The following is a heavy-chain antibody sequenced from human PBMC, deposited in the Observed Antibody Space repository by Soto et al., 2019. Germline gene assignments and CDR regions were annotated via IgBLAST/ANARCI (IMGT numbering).Heavy chain of an antibody. V-gene: IGHV1-24*01. CDR1: VYTLTELS. D-gene: IGHD6-19*01. CDR3: ATQPGIAVAGLRYYYYGMDV. Sequence: GASVKVSCKVSVYTLTELSMHWVRQAPGKGLEWMGGFDPEDGETIYAQKFQGRVTMTEDTSTDTAYMELSSLRSEDTAVYYCATQPGIAVAGLRYYYYGMDVWGQGTTVTVSS. CDR2: FDPEDGET. J-gene: IGHJ6*02.